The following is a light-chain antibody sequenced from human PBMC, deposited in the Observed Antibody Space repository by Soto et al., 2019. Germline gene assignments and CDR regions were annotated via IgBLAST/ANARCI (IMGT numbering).Light chain of an antibody. J-gene: IGKJ4*01. Sequence: IVLTQSPATIALSPGESATLSCRASQSVSSYLAWYQQKPGQAPGLLIYDASDRATGIPARFSGRGSGTDFTLTISSLEPEDFAVYYCQQRNSWPLTFGGGTKVDIK. CDR2: DAS. V-gene: IGKV3-11*01. CDR1: QSVSSY. CDR3: QQRNSWPLT.